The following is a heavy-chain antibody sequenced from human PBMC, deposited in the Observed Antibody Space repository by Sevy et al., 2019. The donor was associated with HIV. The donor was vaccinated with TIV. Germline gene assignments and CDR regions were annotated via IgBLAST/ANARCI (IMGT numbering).Heavy chain of an antibody. CDR3: AGENAWGRGYS. Sequence: PETLSLTCTVSGGSITSLYWNWIRQPPGKGLEWIANIYYNGHINYNPSLKSRVTLSLDTSKNRFSLRLSSVTAADTAMYYCAGENAWGRGYSWGQGTLVTVSS. CDR2: IYYNGHI. D-gene: IGHD1-26*01. J-gene: IGHJ4*02. CDR1: GGSITSLY. V-gene: IGHV4-59*08.